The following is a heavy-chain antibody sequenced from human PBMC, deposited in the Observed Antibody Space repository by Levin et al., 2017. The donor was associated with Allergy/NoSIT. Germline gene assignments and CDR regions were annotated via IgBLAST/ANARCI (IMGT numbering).Heavy chain of an antibody. J-gene: IGHJ4*02. CDR1: GFTFSSYA. V-gene: IGHV3-23*01. CDR3: AKDSTDFWSGIPGDYFDY. CDR2: ISGSGGST. Sequence: LSLTCAASGFTFSSYAMSWVRQAPGKGLEWVSAISGSGGSTYYADSVKGRFTISRDNSKNTLYLQMNSLRAEDTAVYYCAKDSTDFWSGIPGDYFDYWGQGTLVTVSS. D-gene: IGHD3-3*01.